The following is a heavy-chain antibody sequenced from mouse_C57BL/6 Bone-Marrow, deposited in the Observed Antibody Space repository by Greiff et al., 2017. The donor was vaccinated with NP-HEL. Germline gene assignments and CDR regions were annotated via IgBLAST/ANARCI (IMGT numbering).Heavy chain of an antibody. Sequence: QVQLQQSGAELMKPGASVKLSCKATGYTFTGYWIEWVKQRPGHGLEWIGEILPGSGSTNYNEKFKGKATFTADTSSNTAYMQLSSLTTDDSAIYYCARSLLIYYSKVYFDYWGQGTTLTVSS. CDR2: ILPGSGST. CDR3: ARSLLIYYSKVYFDY. V-gene: IGHV1-9*01. D-gene: IGHD2-5*01. CDR1: GYTFTGYW. J-gene: IGHJ2*01.